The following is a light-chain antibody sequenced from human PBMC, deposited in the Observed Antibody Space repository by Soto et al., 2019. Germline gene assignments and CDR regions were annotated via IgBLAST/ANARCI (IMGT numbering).Light chain of an antibody. CDR2: AAS. CDR1: ESIARH. CDR3: QQTYSTLSIT. V-gene: IGKV1-39*01. Sequence: DIQMTQSPSSLSASVGDRVTITCRASESIARHLNWYQQKPGKAPKLLIYAASSLQNAVPSRFRGGGSGTDFTLTINNQQPEDFAAYYCQQTYSTLSITFGQGTRLQIK. J-gene: IGKJ5*01.